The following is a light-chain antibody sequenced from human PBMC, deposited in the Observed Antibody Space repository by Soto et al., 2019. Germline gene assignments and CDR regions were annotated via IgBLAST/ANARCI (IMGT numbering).Light chain of an antibody. Sequence: DIVFIHYHATLSLSHGARATLSCRASQSVSSYLAWYQQKPGQAPRLLIYGASSRATGIPGRFSGSGSGTDFTLTISRLEPEDFVVYYCQQYGSSPQTFAQGTKVDI. V-gene: IGKV3-20*01. CDR3: QQYGSSPQT. J-gene: IGKJ1*01. CDR1: QSVSSY. CDR2: GAS.